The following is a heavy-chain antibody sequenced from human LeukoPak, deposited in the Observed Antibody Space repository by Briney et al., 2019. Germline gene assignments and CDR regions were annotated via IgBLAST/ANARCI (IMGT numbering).Heavy chain of an antibody. V-gene: IGHV4-59*01. CDR1: GGSISDYF. CDR2: IYYSGNT. Sequence: SETLSLTCTVSGGSISDYFWSWIRQPPGKGLEWIGYIYYSGNTNYNPSLKSRATISVDTSKNQFSLKLRYVTAADTAVYYCARDRSPHYYYYMDVWGKGTTVTVSS. J-gene: IGHJ6*03. D-gene: IGHD6-19*01. CDR3: ARDRSPHYYYYMDV.